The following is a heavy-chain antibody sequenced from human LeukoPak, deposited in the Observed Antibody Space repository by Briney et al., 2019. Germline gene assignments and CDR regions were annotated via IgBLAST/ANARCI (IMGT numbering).Heavy chain of an antibody. CDR3: APYWRYFDWLLSDI. D-gene: IGHD3-9*01. J-gene: IGHJ3*02. Sequence: GGSLRLSCSASGFTFSDYRMTWVRQAPGKGLEWVANIKQDGSENYYVDSVKGRFTISRDNAKNSLYLQMNSLRAEDTAMYYSAPYWRYFDWLLSDIWGLGTMVTVPS. V-gene: IGHV3-7*05. CDR1: GFTFSDYR. CDR2: IKQDGSEN.